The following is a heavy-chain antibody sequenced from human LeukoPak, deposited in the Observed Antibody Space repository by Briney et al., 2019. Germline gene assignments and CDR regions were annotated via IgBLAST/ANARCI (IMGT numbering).Heavy chain of an antibody. CDR3: ARDSSYDFWSGSSMDV. CDR1: GYTFTGYY. V-gene: IGHV1-2*04. CDR2: INPNSGGT. Sequence: ASVKVSCKASGYTFTGYYMHWVRQAPGQGLEWMGWINPNSGGTNYAQKFQGWVTMTSDTSISTAYMELSRLRSDDTAVYYCARDSSYDFWSGSSMDVWGQGTTVTVSS. D-gene: IGHD3-3*01. J-gene: IGHJ6*02.